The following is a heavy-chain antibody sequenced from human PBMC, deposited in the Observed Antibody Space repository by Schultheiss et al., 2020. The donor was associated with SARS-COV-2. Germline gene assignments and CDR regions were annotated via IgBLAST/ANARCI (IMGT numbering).Heavy chain of an antibody. D-gene: IGHD6-13*01. CDR3: ARGPHLYSSPTFDY. J-gene: IGHJ4*02. Sequence: GESLKISCAVSGFTFRDTWMNWVRQAPGKGLEWVAAINRDGGQKYYADSVKGRFTISRDNAKNTLYLRMNSLRDEDTAVYFCARGPHLYSSPTFDYWGQGTLVTVSS. CDR2: INRDGGQK. CDR1: GFTFRDTW. V-gene: IGHV3-7*01.